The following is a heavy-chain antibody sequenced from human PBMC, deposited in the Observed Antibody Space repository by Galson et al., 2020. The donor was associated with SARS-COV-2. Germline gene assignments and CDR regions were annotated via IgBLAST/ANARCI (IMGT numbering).Heavy chain of an antibody. CDR2: ISAYNGNT. CDR1: GYTFTSYG. V-gene: IGHV1-18*01. J-gene: IGHJ4*02. Sequence: ASVKVSCKASGYTFTSYGIGWVRQAPGQGLEWMGWISAYNGNTNYAQKLQGRVTMTTDTSTSTAYMELRSLRSDDTAVYYCARVPDDYGDYPFDYWGQGTLVTVSS. CDR3: ARVPDDYGDYPFDY. D-gene: IGHD4-17*01.